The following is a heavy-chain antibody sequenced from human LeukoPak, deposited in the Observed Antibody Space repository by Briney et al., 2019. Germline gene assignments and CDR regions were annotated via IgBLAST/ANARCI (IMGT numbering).Heavy chain of an antibody. D-gene: IGHD2-8*02. Sequence: SETLSLTCTVSGYSISSGYYWGWIRQPPGKGLEWIGSIYHSGSTYYNPSLKSRVTISVDTSKNQFSLKLSSVTAADTAVYYCARDVDSAGGGSYFDYWGQGTLVTVSS. CDR1: GYSISSGYY. J-gene: IGHJ4*02. CDR3: ARDVDSAGGGSYFDY. CDR2: IYHSGST. V-gene: IGHV4-38-2*02.